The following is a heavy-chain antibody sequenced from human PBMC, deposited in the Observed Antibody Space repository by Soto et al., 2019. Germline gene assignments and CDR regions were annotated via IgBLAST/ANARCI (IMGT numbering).Heavy chain of an antibody. CDR3: ARDLSYRYDSSGYYSGWFDP. V-gene: IGHV1-69*13. J-gene: IGHJ5*02. D-gene: IGHD3-22*01. CDR1: GGTFSSYA. Sequence: SVKVSCKASGGTFSSYAISWVRQAPGQGLEWMGGIIPIFGTANYAQKFQGRVTITADESTSTAYMELSSLRSEDTAVYYCARDLSYRYDSSGYYSGWFDPWGQGTLVNVSS. CDR2: IIPIFGTA.